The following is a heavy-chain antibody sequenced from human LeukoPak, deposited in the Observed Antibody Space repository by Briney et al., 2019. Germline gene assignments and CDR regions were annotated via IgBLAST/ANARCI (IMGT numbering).Heavy chain of an antibody. CDR1: GGSISSYY. Sequence: SETLSLTCTVSGGSISSYYWSWLRQPPGKGLEWIGYIYYSGSTNYNPSLKSRVTMSVDTSKNQFSLKLSSVTAADTAVYYCARVLMDSYSGSYSEAFDIWGQGTMVTVSS. CDR2: IYYSGST. J-gene: IGHJ3*02. CDR3: ARVLMDSYSGSYSEAFDI. V-gene: IGHV4-59*12. D-gene: IGHD1-26*01.